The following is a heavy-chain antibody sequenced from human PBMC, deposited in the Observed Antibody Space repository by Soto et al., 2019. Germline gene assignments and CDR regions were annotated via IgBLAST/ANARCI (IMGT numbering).Heavy chain of an antibody. CDR1: GGSISSSSYY. Sequence: TSETLSLTCTVSGGSISSSSYYWGWIRQPPGKGLEWIGSIYYSGSTYYNPSLKSRVTISVDTSKNQFSLKLSSVTAADTAVYYCARHDGSYYLGDNWFDPWGQGTLVTVSS. D-gene: IGHD1-26*01. V-gene: IGHV4-39*01. CDR2: IYYSGST. CDR3: ARHDGSYYLGDNWFDP. J-gene: IGHJ5*02.